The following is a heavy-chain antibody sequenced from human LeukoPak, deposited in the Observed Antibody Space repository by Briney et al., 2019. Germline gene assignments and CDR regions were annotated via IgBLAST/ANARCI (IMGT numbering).Heavy chain of an antibody. CDR1: GYTFTGYY. CDR3: AKSSRYDIWTGYPY. D-gene: IGHD3-9*01. J-gene: IGHJ4*02. V-gene: IGHV1-2*02. Sequence: ASVKDSCKASGYTFTGYYMHWVRQAPGQGLEWMGWINANSGGTNYAQKFQGRVTMTRDTSISTAYMEQCRLRSDVTAVYYCAKSSRYDIWTGYPYWGQGTLVTVSP. CDR2: INANSGGT.